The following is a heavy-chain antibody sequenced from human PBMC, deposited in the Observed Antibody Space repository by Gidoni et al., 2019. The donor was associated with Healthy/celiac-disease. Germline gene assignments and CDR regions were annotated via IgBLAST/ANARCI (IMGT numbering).Heavy chain of an antibody. Sequence: QVQLQESGPGLVKPSETLSLTCAVSGYSISSGYYWGWIRQPPGKGLEWIGSIYHSGSTYYNPSLKSRVTISVDTSKNQFSLKLSSVTAADTAVYYCARGLWSRGWFDPWGQGTLVTVSS. CDR2: IYHSGST. CDR1: GYSISSGYY. D-gene: IGHD3-10*01. V-gene: IGHV4-38-2*01. CDR3: ARGLWSRGWFDP. J-gene: IGHJ5*02.